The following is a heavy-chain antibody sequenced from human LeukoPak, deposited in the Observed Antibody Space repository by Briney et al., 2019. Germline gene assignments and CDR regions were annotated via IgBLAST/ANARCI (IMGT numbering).Heavy chain of an antibody. Sequence: ASVKVSCKVSGYTLTELSMHWVRQAPGKGLEWMGGFDPEDGETIYAQKFQGRVTMTEDTSTDTAYMELSSLRSEDTAVYCCATTRYYYDSSGYYWFDPWGQGTLVTVSS. CDR3: ATTRYYYDSSGYYWFDP. V-gene: IGHV1-24*01. CDR2: FDPEDGET. CDR1: GYTLTELS. J-gene: IGHJ5*02. D-gene: IGHD3-22*01.